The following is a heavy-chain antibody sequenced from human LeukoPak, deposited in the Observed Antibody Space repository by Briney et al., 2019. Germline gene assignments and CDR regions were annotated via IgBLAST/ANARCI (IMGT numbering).Heavy chain of an antibody. Sequence: SETLSLTCTVSGGSISSYYWSWIRQPAGKGLEWIGYIYYSGSTTYNPSLKSRVTISVDTSKNQFSLKLSSVTAADTAVYYCAGIMAGYSGSYYPGYWGQGTLVTVSS. CDR3: AGIMAGYSGSYYPGY. CDR1: GGSISSYY. V-gene: IGHV4-59*08. CDR2: IYYSGST. D-gene: IGHD1-26*01. J-gene: IGHJ4*02.